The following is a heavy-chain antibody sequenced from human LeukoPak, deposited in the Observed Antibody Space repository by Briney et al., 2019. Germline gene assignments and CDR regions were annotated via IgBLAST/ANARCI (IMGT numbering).Heavy chain of an antibody. J-gene: IGHJ6*03. Sequence: SETLSLTCAVYGGSFSGYYWSWIRQPPGKGLEWIGEISHSGSTNYNPSLKSRVTISVDTSKNQFSLKLSSVTAADTAVYYCARQIVVVPAAMWDYYYYYMDVWGKGTTVTVSS. V-gene: IGHV4-34*01. CDR3: ARQIVVVPAAMWDYYYYYMDV. CDR1: GGSFSGYY. CDR2: ISHSGST. D-gene: IGHD2-2*01.